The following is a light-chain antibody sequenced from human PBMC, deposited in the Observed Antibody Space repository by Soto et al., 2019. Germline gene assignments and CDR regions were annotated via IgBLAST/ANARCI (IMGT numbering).Light chain of an antibody. CDR3: QQYNNWPV. CDR2: AAS. J-gene: IGKJ1*01. Sequence: IVMTQSPATLSVSPMEIATLSFMASQSVSSNLAWYQQKPGQAPRLLIYAASTRATGIPARFSGSGSGTEFTLTISSLQSEDFAVYYCQQYNNWPVFGQGTKVDIK. V-gene: IGKV3-15*01. CDR1: QSVSSN.